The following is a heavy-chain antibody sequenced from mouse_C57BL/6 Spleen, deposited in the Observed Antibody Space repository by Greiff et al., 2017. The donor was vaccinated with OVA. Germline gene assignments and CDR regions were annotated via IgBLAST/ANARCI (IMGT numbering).Heavy chain of an antibody. CDR3: ARRDYEGFAY. V-gene: IGHV3-6*01. D-gene: IGHD2-3*01. J-gene: IGHJ3*01. CDR1: GYSITSGYY. CDR2: ISYDGSN. Sequence: EVKVEESGPGLVKPSQSLSLTCSVTGYSITSGYYWNWIRQFPGNKLEWMGYISYDGSNNYNPSLKNRISITRDTSKNQFFLKLNSVTTEDTATYYCARRDYEGFAYWGQGTLVTVSA.